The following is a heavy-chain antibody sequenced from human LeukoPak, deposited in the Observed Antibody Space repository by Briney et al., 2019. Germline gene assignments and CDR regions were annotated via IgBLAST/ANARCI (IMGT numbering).Heavy chain of an antibody. CDR3: ARKFGGNRGWNDY. Sequence: GGSLRLSCAASKFIFSNYWMSWIRQAPGKGLEWVSYISSSGSTIYYADSVKGRFTISRDNAKNSLYLQMNSLRAEDTAVYYCARKFGGNRGWNDYWGQGTLVTVSS. V-gene: IGHV3-11*01. CDR2: ISSSGSTI. D-gene: IGHD4-23*01. CDR1: KFIFSNYW. J-gene: IGHJ4*02.